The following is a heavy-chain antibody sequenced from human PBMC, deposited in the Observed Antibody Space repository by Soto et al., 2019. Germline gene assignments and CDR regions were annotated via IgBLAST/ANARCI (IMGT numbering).Heavy chain of an antibody. CDR2: INPNSGGT. CDR3: TKDTFGGRDS. V-gene: IGHV1-2*02. CDR1: GYTFTGYY. J-gene: IGHJ4*02. Sequence: ASVKVSCKASGYTFTGYYMHWVRQAPGQGLEWMGWINPNSGGTNYAQKFQGRFTISRDDAKSTVYLQMSSLTAEDTAVYFCTKDTFGGRDSWGQGTLVTVSS. D-gene: IGHD2-15*01.